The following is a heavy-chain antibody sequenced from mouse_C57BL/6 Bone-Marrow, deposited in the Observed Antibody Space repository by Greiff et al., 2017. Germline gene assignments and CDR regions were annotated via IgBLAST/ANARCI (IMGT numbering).Heavy chain of an antibody. CDR1: GYTFTSYG. V-gene: IGHV1-81*01. J-gene: IGHJ2*01. D-gene: IGHD1-1*01. Sequence: QVQLQQSGAELARPGASVKLSCKASGYTFTSYGISWVKQRTGQGLEWIGEIYPRSGNTYYNEKFKGKATLTAAKSSSTAYMELRSLTSEDSAVYFCARRAYYGSSYGYWGQGTTLTVSS. CDR2: IYPRSGNT. CDR3: ARRAYYGSSYGY.